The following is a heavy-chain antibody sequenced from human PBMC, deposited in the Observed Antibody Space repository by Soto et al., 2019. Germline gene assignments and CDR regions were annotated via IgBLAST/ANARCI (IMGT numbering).Heavy chain of an antibody. Sequence: GGSLRLSCAASGFTFSSYGMHWVRQAPGKGLEWVAVIWYDGSNKYYADSVKGRFTISRDNSKNTLYLQMNSLRAEDTAVYYCAFPYYYGSGSYPDAFDIWGQGTMVTVSS. CDR1: GFTFSSYG. CDR2: IWYDGSNK. D-gene: IGHD3-10*01. J-gene: IGHJ3*02. V-gene: IGHV3-33*01. CDR3: AFPYYYGSGSYPDAFDI.